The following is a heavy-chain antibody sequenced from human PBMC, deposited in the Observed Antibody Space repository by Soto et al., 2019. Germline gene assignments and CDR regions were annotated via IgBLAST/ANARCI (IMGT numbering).Heavy chain of an antibody. CDR2: ISSDGRNK. J-gene: IGHJ4*02. CDR3: AKDGGDDYGDY. CDR1: GFTFSSYG. V-gene: IGHV3-30*18. D-gene: IGHD3-16*01. Sequence: QVQLVESGGGVVQPGRSLRLSCAASGFTFSSYGMHWVRQAPGRGLEWVAVISSDGRNKYYADSVKGRFTISRDNSKNTLYLQMNSVRAEDTAVYYCAKDGGDDYGDYWGQGTLVTVSS.